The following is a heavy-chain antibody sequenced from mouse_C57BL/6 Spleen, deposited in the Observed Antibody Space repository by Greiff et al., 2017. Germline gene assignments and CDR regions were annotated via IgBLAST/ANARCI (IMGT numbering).Heavy chain of an antibody. J-gene: IGHJ4*01. Sequence: VKVVESGAELMKPGASVKLSCKATGYTFTGYWIEWVKQRPGHGLEWIGEILPGSGSTNYNEKFKGKATFTADTSSNTAYMQLSSLTAEDSAIYYCATVVGNYAMDYWGQGTSVTVSS. V-gene: IGHV1-9*01. D-gene: IGHD1-1*01. CDR2: ILPGSGST. CDR3: ATVVGNYAMDY. CDR1: GYTFTGYW.